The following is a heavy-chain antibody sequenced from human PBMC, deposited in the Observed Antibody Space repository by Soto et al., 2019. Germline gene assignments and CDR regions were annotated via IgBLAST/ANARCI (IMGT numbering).Heavy chain of an antibody. Sequence: QVQLQQWGSGLLKPSETLSLTCDVNGGSFSGYYWSWIRQPPGKGLEWIGEINHSGSANYTPSLKSRVTISIDTSKNHFSLKLNSVTAADTAVYYCARAYSGYLYNGLDPWGQGTLVTVSS. D-gene: IGHD5-12*01. J-gene: IGHJ5*02. CDR3: ARAYSGYLYNGLDP. CDR1: GGSFSGYY. CDR2: INHSGSA. V-gene: IGHV4-34*01.